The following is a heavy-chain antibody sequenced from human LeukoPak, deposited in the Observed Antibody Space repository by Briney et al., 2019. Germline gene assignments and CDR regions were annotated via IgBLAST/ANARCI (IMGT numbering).Heavy chain of an antibody. CDR2: MPYDENVSDNEIP. CDR3: ARLTLTGVGGRGWFDA. Sequence: PSETLSLTCIVSGDSIINSGWSWGWIREPPGKGLEGIGTMPYDENVSDNEIPSYNPSLKRRVTISADTSKNQLSLKVNSVAAAETASYYCARLTLTGVGGRGWFDAWGEGTLVIVSS. J-gene: IGHJ5*02. CDR1: GDSIINSGWS. V-gene: IGHV4-39*01. D-gene: IGHD3-3*01.